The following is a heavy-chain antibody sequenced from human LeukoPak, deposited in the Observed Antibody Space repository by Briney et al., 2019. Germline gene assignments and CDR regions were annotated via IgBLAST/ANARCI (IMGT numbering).Heavy chain of an antibody. V-gene: IGHV4-59*08. J-gene: IGHJ3*02. CDR1: GGSISSYY. CDR3: ARHASGDNGNAFDM. CDR2: IYYSGST. Sequence: SETLSLPCTVSGGSISSYYWSWIRQPPGKGLEWIGYIYYSGSTNYNPSLKSRVTISVDTSKNQFSLKLHSVTAADTAVYYCARHASGDNGNAFDMWGQGTMVTVSS. D-gene: IGHD4-17*01.